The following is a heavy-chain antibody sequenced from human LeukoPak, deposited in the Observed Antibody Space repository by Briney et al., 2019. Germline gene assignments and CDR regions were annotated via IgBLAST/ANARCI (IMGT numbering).Heavy chain of an antibody. Sequence: GGSLRLSCAASGFTFSSYCLNWVRQAPGKGLEWVSYISASSGNIKYADSVKGRFTISRDNAKNSLYLQMNSLRAEDTAVYYCARDDLWAFDFWGQGTMVTVSS. CDR2: ISASSGNI. V-gene: IGHV3-48*01. D-gene: IGHD3/OR15-3a*01. J-gene: IGHJ3*01. CDR1: GFTFSSYC. CDR3: ARDDLWAFDF.